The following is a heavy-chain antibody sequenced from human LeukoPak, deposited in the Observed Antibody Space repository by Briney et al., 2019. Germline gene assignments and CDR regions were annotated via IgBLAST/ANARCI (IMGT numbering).Heavy chain of an antibody. CDR1: GYYFTSYW. V-gene: IGHV5-51*01. D-gene: IGHD2-8*01. Sequence: PGXSLKISCKGSGYYFTSYWIGWVRQLPGEGLEWMGIIYPVHSDTRYTPSFQCQVTISADKSISTAYLQWSSLKASDTAMYYCARRVDCTNGVCYRDDYFDYWGQGTLVTVSS. CDR3: ARRVDCTNGVCYRDDYFDY. CDR2: IYPVHSDT. J-gene: IGHJ4*02.